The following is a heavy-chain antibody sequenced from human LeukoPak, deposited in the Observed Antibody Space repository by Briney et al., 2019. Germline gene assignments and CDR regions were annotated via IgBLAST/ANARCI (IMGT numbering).Heavy chain of an antibody. Sequence: ASVTVPCKAAGYTFTNYYLDWVRQAPGQGLEWMGWINPNSGGTNYARQGGFTMTRDTPISTAYMELSSLRSDDTAVYYCARETDHPFSNGLDYWGQGTLVTASS. D-gene: IGHD1-14*01. CDR3: ARETDHPFSNGLDY. CDR1: GYTFTNYY. J-gene: IGHJ4*02. V-gene: IGHV1-2*02. CDR2: INPNSGGT.